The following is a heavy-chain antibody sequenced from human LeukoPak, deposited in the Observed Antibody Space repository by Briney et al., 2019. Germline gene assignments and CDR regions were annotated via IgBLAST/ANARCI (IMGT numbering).Heavy chain of an antibody. J-gene: IGHJ4*02. Sequence: GGSLRLSCSASGFTFSSYAMHWVRQAPGKGLEYVSAISSNGGSTYYADPVKGRFTISRDNSKNTLYLQMSSLRAEDTAVYYCVKDYDILTGYLDYWGQGTLVTVSS. CDR3: VKDYDILTGYLDY. V-gene: IGHV3-64D*06. CDR2: ISSNGGST. D-gene: IGHD3-9*01. CDR1: GFTFSSYA.